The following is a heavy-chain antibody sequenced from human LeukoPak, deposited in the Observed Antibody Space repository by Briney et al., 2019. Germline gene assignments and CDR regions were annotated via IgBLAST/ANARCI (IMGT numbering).Heavy chain of an antibody. D-gene: IGHD1-1*01. Sequence: KPSETLSLTCTVSGGSISSGDYYWSWIRQPPGKGLEWIGYIYYSGSTYYNPSLKSRVTISVDTSKNQFSLKLSSVTAADTAVYYCARRIGWNDENWFDPWGQGTLVTVSS. V-gene: IGHV4-30-4*01. CDR1: GGSISSGDYY. CDR3: ARRIGWNDENWFDP. CDR2: IYYSGST. J-gene: IGHJ5*02.